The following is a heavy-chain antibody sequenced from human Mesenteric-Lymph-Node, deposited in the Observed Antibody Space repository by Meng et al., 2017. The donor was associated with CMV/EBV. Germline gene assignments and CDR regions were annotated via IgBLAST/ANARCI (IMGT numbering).Heavy chain of an antibody. V-gene: IGHV4-61*01. CDR2: ISYSGST. CDR3: ARADYYYDTTGYYLPNYFDY. D-gene: IGHD3-22*01. Sequence: SETLSLTCTVSGGSVSSGSYYWSWIRQPPGKRLEWIGYISYSGSTNYNLSLKSRVTISVDTSKNQFSLKLSSVTAADTAVYYCARADYYYDTTGYYLPNYFDYWGQGTLVTVSS. J-gene: IGHJ4*02. CDR1: GGSVSSGSYY.